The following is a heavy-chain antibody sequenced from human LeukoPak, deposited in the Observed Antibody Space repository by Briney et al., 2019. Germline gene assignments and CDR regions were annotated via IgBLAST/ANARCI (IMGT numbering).Heavy chain of an antibody. CDR1: GFTFSSYW. Sequence: GGSLRLSCAASGFTFSSYWMYWVRQAPGKGLVWVSRINNDGTTTNFADSVKGRFTISRDNTKNTVYLHMNSLRAEDTAVYYCTRDRITGTTGYFDYWGQGTLVTVSS. J-gene: IGHJ4*02. CDR3: TRDRITGTTGYFDY. D-gene: IGHD1-14*01. V-gene: IGHV3-74*01. CDR2: INNDGTTT.